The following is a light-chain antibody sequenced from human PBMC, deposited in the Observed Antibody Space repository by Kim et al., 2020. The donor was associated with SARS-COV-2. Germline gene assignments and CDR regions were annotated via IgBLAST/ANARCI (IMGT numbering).Light chain of an antibody. CDR3: QSYDSSIRHGV. CDR1: SGSIVDNY. CDR2: EDS. Sequence: NFMLTQPHSVSESPGKTVTISCTGSSGSIVDNYGKWYRQRPGSDPTTVIYEDSQRACGVPDRFSGSIDSSSKSASLTISGLKTEDEAEYYCQSYDSSIRHGVFGGGTQLTVL. J-gene: IGLJ7*01. V-gene: IGLV6-57*02.